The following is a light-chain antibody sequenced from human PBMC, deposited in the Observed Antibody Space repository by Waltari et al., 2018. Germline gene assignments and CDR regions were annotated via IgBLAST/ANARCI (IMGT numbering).Light chain of an antibody. CDR2: KAT. CDR1: SGSVSSTSY. J-gene: IGLJ3*02. V-gene: IGLV8-61*01. CDR3: SLYTGSGIWV. Sequence: QTVVTQEQSLSVFPGGTVTLPCALSSGSVSSTSYATWYQQTPGQAPRTLVYKATSRSSGVPDRFSGSILGNKAALTITGAQADDESDYYCSLYTGSGIWVFGGGTKLTVL.